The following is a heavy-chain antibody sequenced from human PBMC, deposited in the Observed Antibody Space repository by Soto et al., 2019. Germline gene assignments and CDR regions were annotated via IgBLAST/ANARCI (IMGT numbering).Heavy chain of an antibody. CDR1: GYTFTSYG. Sequence: ASVKVSCKASGYTFTSYGISWVRQAPGQGLEWMGWISAYNGNTNYAQKLQGRVTMTTDTSTSTAYMELRSLRSDDTAVYYCARGLKVTMFSTGFAPWGKGTLVTVSS. V-gene: IGHV1-18*01. J-gene: IGHJ5*02. CDR2: ISAYNGNT. D-gene: IGHD2-2*01. CDR3: ARGLKVTMFSTGFAP.